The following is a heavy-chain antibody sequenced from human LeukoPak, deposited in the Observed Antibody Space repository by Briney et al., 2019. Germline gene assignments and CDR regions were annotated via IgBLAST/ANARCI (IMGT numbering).Heavy chain of an antibody. CDR1: GFTFSSYA. Sequence: GGSLRHSCAASGFTFSSYAMSWVRQAPGEGLEWVSSISGSGASISGRGGRTYYADSVKGRFTISRDNFKNTLYLQMNSLRDEDTAVFYCARAAYNSGPDYWGQGTLVTVSS. D-gene: IGHD5-12*01. CDR2: ISGSGASISGRGGRT. J-gene: IGHJ4*02. CDR3: ARAAYNSGPDY. V-gene: IGHV3-23*01.